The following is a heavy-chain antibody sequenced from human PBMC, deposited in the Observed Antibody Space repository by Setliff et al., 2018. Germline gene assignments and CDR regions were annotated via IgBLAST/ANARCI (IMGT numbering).Heavy chain of an antibody. CDR2: IWHDGGNK. CDR1: GFPFSNYR. Sequence: PGGSLRLSCAASGFPFSNYRMHWVRQAPGKGLEWVAVIWHDGGNKYHADSVKGRFTISRDNSKNTLYLQMNSLRPDDTAVYYCARTCSGSGCYAGLESWGQGTPVTVPQ. V-gene: IGHV3-33*08. J-gene: IGHJ4*02. CDR3: ARTCSGSGCYAGLES. D-gene: IGHD2-15*01.